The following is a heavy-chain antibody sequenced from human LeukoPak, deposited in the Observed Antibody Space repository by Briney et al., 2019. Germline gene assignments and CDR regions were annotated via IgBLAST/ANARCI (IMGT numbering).Heavy chain of an antibody. V-gene: IGHV3-21*01. D-gene: IGHD3-10*01. CDR3: ARDWRSYGSGSYYMAY. J-gene: IGHJ4*02. Sequence: KPGESLRLSCAASGFTFSSYSMNWVRQAPGKGLEWVSSISSSCSYIYYADSVKDRFTISTENAKNSLYLQMNSLGADDTAVYYCARDWRSYGSGSYYMAYWGQGTLVTVSS. CDR2: ISSSCSYI. CDR1: GFTFSSYS.